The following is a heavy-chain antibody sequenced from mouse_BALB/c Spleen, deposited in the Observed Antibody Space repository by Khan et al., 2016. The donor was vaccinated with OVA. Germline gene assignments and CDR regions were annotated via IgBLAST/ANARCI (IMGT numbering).Heavy chain of an antibody. D-gene: IGHD1-2*01. V-gene: IGHV2-9*02. CDR2: IWSGGST. CDR1: GFSLTSYG. J-gene: IGHJ3*01. Sequence: VQLQESGPGLVAPSQSLSITCTVSGFSLTSYGVHWVRQPPGKGLEWLGVIWSGGSTYYTSALMSRLSISKDNSKSQVFIKMNSLHNEDTAMYCCARVHFYGYGFALWGQGTLVTVSA. CDR3: ARVHFYGYGFAL.